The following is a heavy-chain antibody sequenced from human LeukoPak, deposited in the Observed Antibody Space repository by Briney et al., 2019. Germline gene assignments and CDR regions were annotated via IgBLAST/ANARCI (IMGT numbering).Heavy chain of an antibody. CDR3: ARTRWEGGLRYYFDY. CDR2: INHSGST. D-gene: IGHD1-26*01. CDR1: GGSISSRPYY. J-gene: IGHJ4*02. Sequence: SETLSLTCTVSGGSISSRPYYWSWIRQPPGKGLECIVEINHSGSTNYNPSLKSRVTISVDTSKNQFSLKLSSVTAADTAVYYCARTRWEGGLRYYFDYWGQGTLVTVSS. V-gene: IGHV4-39*07.